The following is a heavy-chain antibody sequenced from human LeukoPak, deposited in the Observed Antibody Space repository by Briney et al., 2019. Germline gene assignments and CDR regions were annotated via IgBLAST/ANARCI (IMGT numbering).Heavy chain of an antibody. J-gene: IGHJ6*02. CDR1: GYTLTELS. V-gene: IGHV1-24*01. Sequence: ASVKVSCKVSGYTLTELSMHWVRQAPGKGLEWMGGFDPEDGETIYAQKFQGRVTITRDTSASTAYMELSSLRSEDTAVYYCARSTPSLLAYYYYGMDVWGQGTTVTVSS. CDR2: FDPEDGET. CDR3: ARSTPSLLAYYYYGMDV. D-gene: IGHD5-24*01.